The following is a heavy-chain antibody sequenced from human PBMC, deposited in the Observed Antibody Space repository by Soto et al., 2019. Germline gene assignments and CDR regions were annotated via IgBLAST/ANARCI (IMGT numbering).Heavy chain of an antibody. CDR2: MNPNSGNT. Sequence: AXXKVSCQASGYTFTSYDINWVRQATGQGLEWMGWMNPNSGNTGYAQKFQGRVTMTRNTSISTAYMEMSSLRSEDTAVYYCAREVVVDQVWGQGTLVTVSS. CDR3: AREVVVDQV. V-gene: IGHV1-8*01. D-gene: IGHD2-21*01. CDR1: GYTFTSYD. J-gene: IGHJ4*02.